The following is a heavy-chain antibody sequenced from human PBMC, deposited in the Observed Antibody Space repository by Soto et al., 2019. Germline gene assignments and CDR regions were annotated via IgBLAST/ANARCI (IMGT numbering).Heavy chain of an antibody. V-gene: IGHV3-74*01. CDR1: GFTFRTYW. Sequence: GGSLRLSCVASGFTFRTYWMSWVRQAPGKGLEWISRIYNDGTYSDYADSVRGRFTISRDNVNDTLYLQMNNLRAEDSGLYYCTRGPRPISTGTGAYWGQGTQVTVSS. J-gene: IGHJ4*02. CDR3: TRGPRPISTGTGAY. CDR2: IYNDGTYS. D-gene: IGHD3-10*01.